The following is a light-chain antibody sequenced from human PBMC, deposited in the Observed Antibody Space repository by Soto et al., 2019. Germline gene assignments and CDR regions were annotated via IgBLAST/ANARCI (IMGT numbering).Light chain of an antibody. CDR3: SSYASASTPWV. V-gene: IGLV2-14*01. Sequence: QSALTQPASVSGSPGQSITISCTGTSSDVGGYKYVSWYQQYPGKAPKLLIYDVSNRPSGVSNRFSGSKSGNTASLTISGLQAEDEADYYCSSYASASTPWVFGGGTKLTVL. CDR1: SSDVGGYKY. J-gene: IGLJ3*02. CDR2: DVS.